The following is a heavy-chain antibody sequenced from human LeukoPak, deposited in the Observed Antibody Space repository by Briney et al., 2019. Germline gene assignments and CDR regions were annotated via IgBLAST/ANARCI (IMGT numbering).Heavy chain of an antibody. Sequence: PGGSLRLSCAASGFPFSXYGMHWVRQAPSKGLEWVARLVXXXRXXXXXSVXXXXXXXRXXSKNTLFLDMSDLRVEDTAVYYCARDLSAAFDFWGQGVLVTVSS. CDR1: GFPFSXYG. J-gene: IGHJ4*02. D-gene: IGHD6-19*01. V-gene: IGHV3-33*05. CDR3: ARDLSAAFDF. CDR2: LVXXXRX.